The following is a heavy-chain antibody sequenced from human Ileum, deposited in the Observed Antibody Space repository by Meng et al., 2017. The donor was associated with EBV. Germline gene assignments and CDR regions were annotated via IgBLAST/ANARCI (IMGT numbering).Heavy chain of an antibody. CDR2: IYSSVRT. Sequence: GPSLVTALETPALTFTGAGCSTRSYAGRWIRQPPGKGLEWIGYIYSSVRTNSNPSLKSRVTISVDTSKNQFSLNLSSVTAADTAVYYCARGGWSLDYWGQGTLVTVFS. D-gene: IGHD2-15*01. CDR3: ARGGWSLDY. CDR1: GCSTRSYA. V-gene: IGHV4-59*08. J-gene: IGHJ4*02.